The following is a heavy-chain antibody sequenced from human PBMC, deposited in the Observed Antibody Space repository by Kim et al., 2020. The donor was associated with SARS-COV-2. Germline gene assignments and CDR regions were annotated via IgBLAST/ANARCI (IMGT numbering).Heavy chain of an antibody. CDR3: ARVDYLGWFDS. V-gene: IGHV4-61*03. CDR1: GDSVTNSNYY. D-gene: IGHD4-17*01. J-gene: IGHJ5*01. CDR2: IYYSGTT. Sequence: SETLSLTCPVSGDSVTNSNYYWSWIRQPPGEGLEWIGYIYYSGTTNYNSSLNNRVTISLDTSKNHCSLKLTSLTAGDTAMYYCARVDYLGWFDSWGRGTLVTVSS.